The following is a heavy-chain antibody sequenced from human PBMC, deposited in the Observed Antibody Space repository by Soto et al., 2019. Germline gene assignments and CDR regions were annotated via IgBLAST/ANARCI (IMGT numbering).Heavy chain of an antibody. D-gene: IGHD2-21*02. CDR1: GFTFSSYD. CDR2: ITSSAGAT. V-gene: IGHV3-23*01. CDR3: AKYIGGGGYWYDY. Sequence: EVQLLESGGGLGQPGGSLRLSCAASGFTFSSYDMTWVRQAPGKGLEWVSTITSSAGATYYADSVKGRFTISRDNSRNALYLQMNNLRAEDTAVYYCAKYIGGGGYWYDYWGQGTLVTVSS. J-gene: IGHJ4*02.